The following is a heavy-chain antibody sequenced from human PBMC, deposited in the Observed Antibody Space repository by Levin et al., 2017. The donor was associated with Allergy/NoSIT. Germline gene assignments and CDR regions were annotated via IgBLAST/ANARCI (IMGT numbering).Heavy chain of an antibody. CDR1: GFTFSSYG. CDR2: ISYDGSNK. Sequence: PGGSLRLSCAASGFTFSSYGMHWVRQAPGKGLEWVAVISYDGSNKYYADSVKGRFTISRDNSKNTLYLQMNSLRAEDTAVYYCARGMADYPLAYWGQGTLVTVSS. J-gene: IGHJ4*02. V-gene: IGHV3-30*03. CDR3: ARGMADYPLAY. D-gene: IGHD4-11*01.